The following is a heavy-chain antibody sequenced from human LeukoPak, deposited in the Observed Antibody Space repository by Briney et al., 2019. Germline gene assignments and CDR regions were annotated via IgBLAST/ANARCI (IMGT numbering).Heavy chain of an antibody. V-gene: IGHV3-53*01. CDR3: ARGVEPLAANTLAY. CDR2: LYSDGNT. J-gene: IGHJ4*02. D-gene: IGHD1-14*01. CDR1: GFTVITND. Sequence: GGSLRLSCAASGFTVITNDMTWVRQAPGKGLEWVSVLYSDGNTEYADSVQGRFTISRDNSKNTLYLEMNSLSPDDTAVYYCARGVEPLAANTLAYWGQGTLVTVSS.